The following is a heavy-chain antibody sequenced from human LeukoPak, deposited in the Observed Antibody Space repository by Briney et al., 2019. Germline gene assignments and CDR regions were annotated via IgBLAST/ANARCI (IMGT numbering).Heavy chain of an antibody. D-gene: IGHD6-19*01. CDR3: ARDIAVAGYNWFDP. CDR2: IYYSGST. J-gene: IGHJ5*02. V-gene: IGHV4-31*03. Sequence: SETLSLTCTVSGGSISSGGYYWSWLRQHPGKGLEWLGYIYYSGSTYYNPSLKSRVAISVDTSKNQFSLKLSSVTAADTAVYYCARDIAVAGYNWFDPWGQGTLVTVSS. CDR1: GGSISSGGYY.